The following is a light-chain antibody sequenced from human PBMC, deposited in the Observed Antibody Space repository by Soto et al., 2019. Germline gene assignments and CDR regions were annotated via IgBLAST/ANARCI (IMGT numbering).Light chain of an antibody. J-gene: IGKJ4*01. CDR1: QSITNY. CDR3: QQCNSSPPT. Sequence: IHVPPSPSALSASLGDPVTITWRASQSITNYLNWYQHKPGQAPNLLIYAASTLQAGVPSRFRGSGSGTDFTLTISSLQPEDFATYFCQQCNSSPPTFGGGTKVDI. V-gene: IGKV1-39*01. CDR2: AAS.